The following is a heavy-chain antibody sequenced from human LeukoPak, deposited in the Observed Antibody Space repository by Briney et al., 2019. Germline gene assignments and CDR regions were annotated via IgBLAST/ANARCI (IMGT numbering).Heavy chain of an antibody. CDR1: GGTFSSYA. CDR2: IIPIFGAA. Sequence: ASVKVSCKASGGTFSSYAISWVRQAPGQGLEWMGGIIPIFGAANYAQKFQGRVTITAEESTSTAYMELSSLRSEDTAVYYCARDRLETEAKPRGYYGMDVWGQGTTVTVSS. J-gene: IGHJ6*02. CDR3: ARDRLETEAKPRGYYGMDV. V-gene: IGHV1-69*13. D-gene: IGHD1-1*01.